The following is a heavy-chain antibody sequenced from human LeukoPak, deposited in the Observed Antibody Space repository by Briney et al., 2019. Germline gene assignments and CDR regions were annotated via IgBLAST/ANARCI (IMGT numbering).Heavy chain of an antibody. V-gene: IGHV3-30*02. J-gene: IGHJ6*03. CDR3: AKGRGWEASYYYYYMDV. D-gene: IGHD1-26*01. CDR1: GFTFSSYG. CDR2: IRYDGSNK. Sequence: PGGSLRLSCAASGFTFSSYGMHWVRLAPGKGLEWVAFIRYDGSNKYYTDSVKGRFTISRDNSKNTLYLQMNSLRAEDTAVYYCAKGRGWEASYYYYYMDVWGKGTTVTISS.